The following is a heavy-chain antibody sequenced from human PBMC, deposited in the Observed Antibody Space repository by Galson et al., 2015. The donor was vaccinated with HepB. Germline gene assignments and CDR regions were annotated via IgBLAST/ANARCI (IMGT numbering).Heavy chain of an antibody. D-gene: IGHD6-13*01. V-gene: IGHV4-61*01. CDR2: IYYSGST. CDR1: GGSVSSGSYY. J-gene: IGHJ4*02. Sequence: SETLSLTCSVPGGSVSSGSYYWSWIRQPPGKGLEWTGYIYYSGSTNYNPSLKSRVTISVDTSKNQFSLKLSSVTAADTAVYYCARLLRIAAAGTPDYWGQGTLVTVSS. CDR3: ARLLRIAAAGTPDY.